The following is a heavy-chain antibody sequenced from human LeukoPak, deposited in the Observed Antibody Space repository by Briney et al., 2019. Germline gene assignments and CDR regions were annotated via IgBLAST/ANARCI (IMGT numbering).Heavy chain of an antibody. CDR3: AKVEGCYDSSGYRTRAVDY. CDR2: ISGNGGST. Sequence: PGGSLRLSCAASGFTFSSYAMSWVRQAPGKGLEWVSAISGNGGSTYYADSVKGRFTISRGNSKSTLYLQMNSLRAEDTAVYYCAKVEGCYDSSGYRTRAVDYWGQGTLVTVSS. J-gene: IGHJ4*02. CDR1: GFTFSSYA. V-gene: IGHV3-23*01. D-gene: IGHD3-22*01.